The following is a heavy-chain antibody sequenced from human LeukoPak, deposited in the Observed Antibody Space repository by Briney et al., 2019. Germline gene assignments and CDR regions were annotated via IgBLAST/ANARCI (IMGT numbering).Heavy chain of an antibody. J-gene: IGHJ4*02. Sequence: GASVKVSCKASGYTFTSYGISWVRQAPGQGLEWMGIINPSGGSTNFAQKFQGRVTMTTDTSTITVYMELSSPRSEDTTVYYCARWTTTYLDYWGQGTLVTVSS. D-gene: IGHD4-11*01. CDR1: GYTFTSYG. CDR2: INPSGGST. CDR3: ARWTTTYLDY. V-gene: IGHV1-46*01.